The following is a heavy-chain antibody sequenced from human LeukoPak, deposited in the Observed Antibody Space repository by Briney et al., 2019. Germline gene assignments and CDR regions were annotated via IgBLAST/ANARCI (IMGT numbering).Heavy chain of an antibody. V-gene: IGHV3-11*04. CDR1: GFTFSNAW. D-gene: IGHD1-26*01. CDR2: ISSRGDTI. Sequence: PGGSLRLSCAASGFTFSNAWMSWVRQAPGKGLEWVSYISSRGDTIYYADSVNGRFTVSRDNAKNSLYLQMNSLRGEDTAVYYCARKISGSYYECIDYWGQGTLVTVSS. CDR3: ARKISGSYYECIDY. J-gene: IGHJ4*02.